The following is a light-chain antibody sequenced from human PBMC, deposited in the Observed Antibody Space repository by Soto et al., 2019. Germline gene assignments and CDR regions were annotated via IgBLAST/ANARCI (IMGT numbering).Light chain of an antibody. CDR2: EGS. CDR1: SSDVGSYNL. V-gene: IGLV2-23*01. J-gene: IGLJ3*02. Sequence: QSALTQPASVSGSPGQSITISCTGTSSDVGSYNLVSWYQQHPGKAPKLMIYEGSQRPSGVSIRFSGSKSGNTASLTISGLQAEDEADYYCCSYAGSRVFGGGTKLTVL. CDR3: CSYAGSRV.